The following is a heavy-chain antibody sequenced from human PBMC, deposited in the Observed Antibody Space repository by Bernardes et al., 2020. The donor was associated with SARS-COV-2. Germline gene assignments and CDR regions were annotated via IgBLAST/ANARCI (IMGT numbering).Heavy chain of an antibody. D-gene: IGHD5-12*01. CDR2: ISNDGSNR. Sequence: GGSLRLSRVASGFSFHHYGMHWVRQAPGKGLEWVASISNDGSNRYEADSVKGRFTISRDNPKNTLYLQMNRLRAEDTAVYYCAKDRLWLQSEDPLEYRGQGTLVTVSS. CDR3: AKDRLWLQSEDPLEY. J-gene: IGHJ4*02. V-gene: IGHV3-30*18. CDR1: GFSFHHYG.